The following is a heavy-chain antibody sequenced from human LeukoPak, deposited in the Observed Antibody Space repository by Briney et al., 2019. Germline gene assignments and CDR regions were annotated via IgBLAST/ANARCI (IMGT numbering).Heavy chain of an antibody. V-gene: IGHV3-21*06. CDR1: GFNFSTYD. CDR3: ARQGGGFNYGYYMDV. Sequence: GGSLRLSCAASGFNFSTYDINWVRQAPGKGLEWVSSISSSRTYIHYADSVKGRFTSSRDNSKNSLYLQMNSLRADDTAVYYCARQGGGFNYGYYMDVWGKGTSVTISS. CDR2: ISSSRTYI. D-gene: IGHD5-18*01. J-gene: IGHJ6*03.